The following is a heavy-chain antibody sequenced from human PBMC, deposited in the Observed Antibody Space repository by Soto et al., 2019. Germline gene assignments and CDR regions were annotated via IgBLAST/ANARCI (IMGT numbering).Heavy chain of an antibody. D-gene: IGHD6-19*01. CDR1: GYPFTSYY. J-gene: IGHJ5*02. CDR3: AREAAVAGTAFDH. V-gene: IGHV1-46*01. CDR2: INVSDGST. Sequence: ASVKVSCKASGYPFTSYYLHWVRQAPGQGPEWMGRINVSDGSTRYAQNFQGRVTMTRDTSTTTVYTELSPLRSDDTAVYYCAREAAVAGTAFDHWGQGTLVTVSS.